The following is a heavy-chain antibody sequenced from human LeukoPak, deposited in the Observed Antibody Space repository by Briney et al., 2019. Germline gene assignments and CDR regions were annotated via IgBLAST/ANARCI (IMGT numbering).Heavy chain of an antibody. D-gene: IGHD4-17*01. J-gene: IGHJ4*02. CDR3: AKDRGGYGDYRYYFAS. Sequence: GGSLRLSCAASGFTFNDYAMQWVRHAPGKGLEWVSGISWNSGRIGYADSVEGRFTFSRDNAKNSLYLQMDSLRADDTALYYCAKDRGGYGDYRYYFASWGQGTLVTDSS. V-gene: IGHV3-9*01. CDR2: ISWNSGRI. CDR1: GFTFNDYA.